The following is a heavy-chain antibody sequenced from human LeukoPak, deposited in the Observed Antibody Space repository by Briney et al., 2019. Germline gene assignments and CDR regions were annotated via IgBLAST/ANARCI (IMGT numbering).Heavy chain of an antibody. CDR2: INHSGST. V-gene: IGHV4-34*01. D-gene: IGHD5-24*01. Sequence: PSETLSPTCAVYGGSFSGYYWSWIRQPPGKGLEWIGEINHSGSTNYNPSLKSRVTISVDRSKNQFSLKLSSVTAADTAVYYCARGDGYNSIDYWGQGTLVTVSS. J-gene: IGHJ4*02. CDR1: GGSFSGYY. CDR3: ARGDGYNSIDY.